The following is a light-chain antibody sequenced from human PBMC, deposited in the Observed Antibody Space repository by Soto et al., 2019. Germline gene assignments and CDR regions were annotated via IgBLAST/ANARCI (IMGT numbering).Light chain of an antibody. CDR3: SSYAGSYIYV. J-gene: IGLJ1*01. CDR2: AVS. V-gene: IGLV2-11*01. Sequence: QSGLTQPRSVSGSPGQSVTISCTGTSGDIGTYDHVSWYQQHPGKAPKLIIYAVSKRPSGVPDRFSGSKSGITASLTISGLQADDEADYYCSSYAGSYIYVFATGTKVTVL. CDR1: SGDIGTYDH.